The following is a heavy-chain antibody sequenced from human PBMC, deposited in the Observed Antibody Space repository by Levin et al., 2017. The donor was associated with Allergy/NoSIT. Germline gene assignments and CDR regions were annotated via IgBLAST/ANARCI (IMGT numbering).Heavy chain of an antibody. D-gene: IGHD3-3*01. CDR1: GFTFSSYW. CDR2: INSDGSST. V-gene: IGHV3-74*01. J-gene: IGHJ4*02. Sequence: GGSLRLSCAASGFTFSSYWMHWVRQAPGKGLVWVSRINSDGSSTSYADSVKGRFTISRDNAKNTLYLQMNSLRAEDTAVYYCAKSGVVMPLSPIDYWGQGTLVTVSS. CDR3: AKSGVVMPLSPIDY.